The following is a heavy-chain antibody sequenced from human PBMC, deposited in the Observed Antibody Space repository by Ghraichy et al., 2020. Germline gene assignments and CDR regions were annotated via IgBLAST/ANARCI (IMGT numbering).Heavy chain of an antibody. V-gene: IGHV1-2*02. CDR3: ARVLIGGTGQRYCSSTSCPTYFDY. J-gene: IGHJ4*02. CDR2: INPNSGGT. Sequence: ASVKVSCKASGYTFTGYYMHWVRQAPGQGLEWMGWINPNSGGTNYAQKFQGRVTMTRDTSISTAYMELSRLRSDDTAVYYCARVLIGGTGQRYCSSTSCPTYFDYWGQGTLVTVSS. D-gene: IGHD2-2*01. CDR1: GYTFTGYY.